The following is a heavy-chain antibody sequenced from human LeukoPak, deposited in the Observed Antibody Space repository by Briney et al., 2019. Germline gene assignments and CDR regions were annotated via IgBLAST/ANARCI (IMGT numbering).Heavy chain of an antibody. J-gene: IGHJ6*03. CDR1: GGTISYHS. D-gene: IGHD1-26*01. V-gene: IGHV4-59*11. Sequence: PSETLSLTCTVSGGTISYHSWRWIRQTPVKGLEWIANIYDNGNTDYSPSLQSRVTISTDTSETQFSLRLKSVTAADTAVYYCARLGSAATGAPPYYYYYVDVWGKGTTVTVSS. CDR2: IYDNGNT. CDR3: ARLGSAATGAPPYYYYYVDV.